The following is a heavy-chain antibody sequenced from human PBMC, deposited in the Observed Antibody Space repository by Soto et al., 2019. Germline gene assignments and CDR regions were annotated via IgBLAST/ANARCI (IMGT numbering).Heavy chain of an antibody. CDR1: GYTFTGYY. CDR3: AREPGGMAKINNDYYYYGMDV. Sequence: ASVKVSCKASGYTFTGYYMHWVRQAPGQGLEWMGWINPNSGGTNYAQKFQGWVTMTRDTSISTAYMELSRLRSDDTAVYYCAREPGGMAKINNDYYYYGMDVWGKGTTATVP. V-gene: IGHV1-2*04. J-gene: IGHJ6*04. D-gene: IGHD3-16*01. CDR2: INPNSGGT.